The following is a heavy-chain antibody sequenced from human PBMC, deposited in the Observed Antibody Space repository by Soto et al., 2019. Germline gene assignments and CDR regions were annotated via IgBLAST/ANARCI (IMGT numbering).Heavy chain of an antibody. Sequence: SETLSLTCSVSGGSINSSSYFWGWVRQPPGKGLEWIGSIYYSGSTYYNPSLRSRVTISVDTSKNQFSLKLSSVTAADTAVFYCARHYSSRSRKWFDPWGQGTLVTVSS. CDR3: ARHYSSRSRKWFDP. CDR2: IYYSGST. V-gene: IGHV4-39*01. J-gene: IGHJ5*02. D-gene: IGHD6-19*01. CDR1: GGSINSSSYF.